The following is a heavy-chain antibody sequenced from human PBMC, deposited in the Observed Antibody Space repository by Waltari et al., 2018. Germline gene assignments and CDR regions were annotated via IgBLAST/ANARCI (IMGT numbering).Heavy chain of an antibody. V-gene: IGHV1-69-2*01. Sequence: EVQLVQSGAEVKKPGATVKILCKVSGYTFTDYYMHWVQPALGKGLELMGLVDPEDGETIYAEKFQGRVTITADTSTDTAYMELSSLRSEDTAVYYCATDHCSSTSCRGWFDPWGQGTLVTVSS. CDR2: VDPEDGET. CDR1: GYTFTDYY. J-gene: IGHJ5*02. CDR3: ATDHCSSTSCRGWFDP. D-gene: IGHD2-2*01.